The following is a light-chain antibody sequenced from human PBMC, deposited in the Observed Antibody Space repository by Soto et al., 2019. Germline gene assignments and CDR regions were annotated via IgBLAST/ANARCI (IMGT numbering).Light chain of an antibody. V-gene: IGKV1D-12*01. J-gene: IGKJ2*01. CDR1: QGVSIW. Sequence: DIQMTQSPSSESASVGDRVTITCRASQGVSIWLAWYQQKPGKAPKLLIYAASSLRSGVPSRFSGSGSGTDFTLTISSLQPEDFATYYCQQANSFPPYTFGQGTKLEIK. CDR3: QQANSFPPYT. CDR2: AAS.